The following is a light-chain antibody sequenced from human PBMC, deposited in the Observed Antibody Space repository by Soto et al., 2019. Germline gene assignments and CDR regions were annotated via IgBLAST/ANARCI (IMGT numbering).Light chain of an antibody. J-gene: IGLJ1*01. V-gene: IGLV1-44*01. CDR3: ASWDDSLSGFV. Sequence: QSVLTQPPSASGTPGQRVTISCSGSDSNIGSFTVHWYQQVPGTAPKPLIHTTYQRPSGVPDRFSGSKSGTSGSLAISGLQPEDEADYYCASWDDSLSGFVFGIGTKLTVL. CDR1: DSNIGSFT. CDR2: TTY.